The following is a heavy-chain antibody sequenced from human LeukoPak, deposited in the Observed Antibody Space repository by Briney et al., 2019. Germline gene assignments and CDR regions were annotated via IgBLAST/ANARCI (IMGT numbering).Heavy chain of an antibody. J-gene: IGHJ6*02. CDR1: GGSISSSSYY. Sequence: SETLSLTCTVSGGSISSSSYYWGWIRQPPGKGLEWIGSIYYSGSTNYNPSLKSRVTISVDTSKNQFSLKLSSVTAADTAVYYCARAVAGTSYYYGMDVWGQGTTVTVSS. CDR3: ARAVAGTSYYYGMDV. V-gene: IGHV4-39*07. D-gene: IGHD6-19*01. CDR2: IYYSGST.